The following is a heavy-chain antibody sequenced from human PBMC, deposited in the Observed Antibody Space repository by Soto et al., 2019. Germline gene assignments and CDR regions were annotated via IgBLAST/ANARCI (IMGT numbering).Heavy chain of an antibody. V-gene: IGHV3-33*01. CDR1: GFTFSSYG. CDR3: AREAVYDFWSGHCNNYYYYGMDV. J-gene: IGHJ6*02. D-gene: IGHD3-3*01. CDR2: IWYDGSNK. Sequence: GGSLRLSCAASGFTFSSYGMHWVRQASGKGLEWVAVIWYDGSNKYYADSVKGRFTISRDNSKNTLYLQMNSLRAEDTAVYYCAREAVYDFWSGHCNNYYYYGMDVWGQGTTVTVSS.